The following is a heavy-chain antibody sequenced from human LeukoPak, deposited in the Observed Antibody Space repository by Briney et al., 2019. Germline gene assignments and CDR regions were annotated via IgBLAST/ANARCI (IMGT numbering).Heavy chain of an antibody. CDR3: ASSIPLLRFGELGDGMDV. Sequence: GESLRISWKGSGYSFTSYWLSWVRQMPGKGVEWGGSIDPSGSYTNYSPSFQGHVTISADKSISTAYLQWSSLKASDTAMYYCASSIPLLRFGELGDGMDVWGKGTTVTVSS. V-gene: IGHV5-10-1*01. CDR2: IDPSGSYT. D-gene: IGHD3-10*01. J-gene: IGHJ6*04. CDR1: GYSFTSYW.